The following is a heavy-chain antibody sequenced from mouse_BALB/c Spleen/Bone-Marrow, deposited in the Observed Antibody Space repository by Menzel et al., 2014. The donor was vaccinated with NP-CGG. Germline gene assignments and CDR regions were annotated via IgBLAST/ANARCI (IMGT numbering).Heavy chain of an antibody. V-gene: IGHV4-1*02. J-gene: IGHJ2*01. CDR2: INPDSSTI. CDR3: ARQGYYGKGDY. D-gene: IGHD2-1*01. CDR1: GFDFSRYW. Sequence: EVKLMESGGGLAQPGGSLKLSSAALGFDFSRYWMSWVRQAPGKGLEWIGEINPDSSTINYTPSLKDKFIISRDSAKNTLYLQVSKVRSEDTALYYCARQGYYGKGDYWGQCTTLTVSS.